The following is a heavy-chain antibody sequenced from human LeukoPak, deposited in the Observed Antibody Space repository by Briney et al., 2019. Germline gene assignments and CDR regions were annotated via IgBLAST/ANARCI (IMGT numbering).Heavy chain of an antibody. CDR1: GGSFSGYY. Sequence: SETLSLTCAVYGGSFSGYYWSWIRQPPGKGLEWIGEINHSGSTNYNPSLKSRVTISVDMSKNQFSLKLSSVTAADTAVYYCARGRQRRYKNERNNWFEPWGQGTLVTVSS. CDR3: ARGRQRRYKNERNNWFEP. CDR2: INHSGST. J-gene: IGHJ5*02. V-gene: IGHV4-34*01. D-gene: IGHD5-24*01.